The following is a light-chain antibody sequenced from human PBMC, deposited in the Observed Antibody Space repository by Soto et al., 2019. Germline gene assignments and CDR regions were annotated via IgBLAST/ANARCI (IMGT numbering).Light chain of an antibody. Sequence: EIVVTQSPGTLSLSPGERVTLSCSASQSVSSVYLAWYQQKPGQATRLLIYGASSRATGIPDRFSGSGAGPEFTLNISRLEPEEFAVYYYQQVGLSPLYTFGQGTKLEI. V-gene: IGKV3-20*01. CDR2: GAS. CDR3: QQVGLSPLYT. J-gene: IGKJ2*01. CDR1: QSVSSVY.